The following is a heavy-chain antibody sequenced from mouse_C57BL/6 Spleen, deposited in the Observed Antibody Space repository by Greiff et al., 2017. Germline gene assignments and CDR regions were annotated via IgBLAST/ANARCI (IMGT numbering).Heavy chain of an antibody. CDR3: ARGGGLLSYFDY. Sequence: QVQLQQSGAELVKPGASVKMSCKASGYTFTSYWITWVKQRPGQGLEWIGDIYPGSGSTNYNEKFKSKATLTVDTSSSTAYMQLSSLTSEDSAVYYCARGGGLLSYFDYWGQGTTLTVSS. J-gene: IGHJ2*01. CDR2: IYPGSGST. CDR1: GYTFTSYW. V-gene: IGHV1-55*01. D-gene: IGHD2-1*01.